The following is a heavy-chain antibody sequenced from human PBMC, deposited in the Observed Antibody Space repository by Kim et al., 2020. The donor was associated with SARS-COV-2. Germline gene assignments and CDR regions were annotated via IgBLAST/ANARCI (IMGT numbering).Heavy chain of an antibody. J-gene: IGHJ6*02. CDR2: INSDGSST. D-gene: IGHD3-22*01. V-gene: IGHV3-74*01. Sequence: GGSMRLSCAASGFTFSSYWMHLVRQAPGKGLVWVSRINSDGSSTSYADSVMGRFTISRDNAKNTLYLQMNILRAEDTAVYYCARVPYYYDSSGYWYYYYGIDVWGQETTFTVSS. CDR3: ARVPYYYDSSGYWYYYYGIDV. CDR1: GFTFSSYW.